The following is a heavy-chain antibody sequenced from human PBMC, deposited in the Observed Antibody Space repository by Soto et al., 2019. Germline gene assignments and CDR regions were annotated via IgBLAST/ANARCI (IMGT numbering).Heavy chain of an antibody. J-gene: IGHJ6*03. D-gene: IGHD2-2*01. V-gene: IGHV3-74*01. CDR1: GFTFSRHL. CDR2: MNNEGSIT. CDR3: TRVGPAECTSTSCVAYSPDV. Sequence: EVQLVESGGHLVQPGESLRLSCAASGFTFSRHLMHWVRQSPGKGLVWVSRMNNEGSITNYADCVKGRFTVSRDNDNNTLYLQMGSLRFEGTAVDFWTRVGPAECTSTSCVAYSPDVWGKGTTVTVAS.